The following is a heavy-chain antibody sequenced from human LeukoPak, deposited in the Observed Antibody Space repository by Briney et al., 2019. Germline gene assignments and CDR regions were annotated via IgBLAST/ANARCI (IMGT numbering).Heavy chain of an antibody. D-gene: IGHD6-13*01. CDR1: GGSFSSYY. CDR2: IYTSGST. CDR3: AREADSSWSNYAD. J-gene: IGHJ4*02. Sequence: SETLSLTCTVSGGSFSSYYWSWIRQPAGKGLEWIGRIYTSGSTNYNPSLKSRVTMSVDTSKNQFSLKLSSVTAADTAVYYCAREADSSWSNYADWGQGTLVTVSS. V-gene: IGHV4-4*07.